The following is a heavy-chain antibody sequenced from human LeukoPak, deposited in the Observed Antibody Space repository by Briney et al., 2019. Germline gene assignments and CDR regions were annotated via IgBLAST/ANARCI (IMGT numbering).Heavy chain of an antibody. CDR2: IIPIFGTA. CDR3: ALYCSSSNCRFDY. CDR1: GGTFSSYT. V-gene: IGHV1-69*05. Sequence: GASVKVSCKASGGTFSSYTISWVRQAPGQGLEWMGGIIPIFGTANYAQKFQGRVTNTTDESTSTAYMELSSLRSEDTAMYYCALYCSSSNCRFDYWGQGTLVTVSS. J-gene: IGHJ4*02. D-gene: IGHD2-2*01.